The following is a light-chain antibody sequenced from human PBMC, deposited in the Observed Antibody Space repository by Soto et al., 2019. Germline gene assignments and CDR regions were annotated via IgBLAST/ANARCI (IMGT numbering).Light chain of an antibody. V-gene: IGKV1-6*01. CDR3: LQDYNCPYT. J-gene: IGKJ2*01. Sequence: AIQMTQSPSSLSTSVGDRVTITCRASQGISFDVAWYQQKPGKAPKLLIYAASSLQSGVPSRFSGSGCGTGFTLTISSLQPEDFATYYCLQDYNCPYTFGQGTKLEIK. CDR1: QGISFD. CDR2: AAS.